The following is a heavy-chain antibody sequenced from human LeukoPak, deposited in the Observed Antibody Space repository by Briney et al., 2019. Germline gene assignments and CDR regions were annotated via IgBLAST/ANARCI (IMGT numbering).Heavy chain of an antibody. CDR1: GFTFSDSW. D-gene: IGHD3-10*01. Sequence: GGSLRLSCAASGFTFSDSWMTWVRQAPGKGLEWVANIKQDGSEKYYVDSVKGRFTISRDNAKNSLYLQMNSLRAEDTAVYYCSTGSTGDYWGQGTLVTVSS. CDR2: IKQDGSEK. V-gene: IGHV3-7*01. CDR3: STGSTGDY. J-gene: IGHJ4*02.